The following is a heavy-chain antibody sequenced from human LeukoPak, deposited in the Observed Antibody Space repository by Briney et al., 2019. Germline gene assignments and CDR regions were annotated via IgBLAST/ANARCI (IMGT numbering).Heavy chain of an antibody. D-gene: IGHD6-13*01. J-gene: IGHJ4*02. CDR1: GYTFKGYY. CDR3: ARGSGYSSSRTFDY. Sequence: ASVKVSCKASGYTFKGYYMHWVRQAPGQGLEWMGWINPNSGGTNYAQNFQGRVTMTRDTSISTAYMELSRLRSEDTAVYYCARGSGYSSSRTFDYWGQGTLVTVSS. CDR2: INPNSGGT. V-gene: IGHV1-2*02.